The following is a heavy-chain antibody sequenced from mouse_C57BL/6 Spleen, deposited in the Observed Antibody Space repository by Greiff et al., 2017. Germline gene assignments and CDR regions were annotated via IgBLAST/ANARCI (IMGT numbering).Heavy chain of an antibody. J-gene: IGHJ4*01. CDR1: GFSFNTYA. CDR2: IRRKSNNYAT. CDR3: GYCSRYNYAMDY. V-gene: IGHV10-1*01. D-gene: IGHD1-1*01. Sequence: DVKLVESGGGLVQPKGSLKLSCAASGFSFNTYAMNWVRQAPGKGLEWVARIRRKSNNYATYYADSVKDRFTISRDDSESMLYLQMNNLKTEDTASYDCGYCSRYNYAMDYWGQGTSVTVSS.